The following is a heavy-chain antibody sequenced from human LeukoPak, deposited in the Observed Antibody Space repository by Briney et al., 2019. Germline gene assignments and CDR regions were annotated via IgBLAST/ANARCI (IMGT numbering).Heavy chain of an antibody. CDR2: INHSGST. J-gene: IGHJ6*03. CDR3: ARQGYSSGWYWVSGYCYMDV. D-gene: IGHD6-19*01. Sequence: PSETLSLTCTVSGGSISSYYWSWIRQPPGKGLEWIGEINHSGSTNYNPSLKSRVTISVDTSKNQFSLKLSSVTAADTAVYYCARQGYSSGWYWVSGYCYMDVWGKGTTVTISS. V-gene: IGHV4-34*01. CDR1: GGSISSYY.